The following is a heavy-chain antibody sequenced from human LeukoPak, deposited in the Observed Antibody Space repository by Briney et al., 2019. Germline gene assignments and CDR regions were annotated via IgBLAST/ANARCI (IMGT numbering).Heavy chain of an antibody. J-gene: IGHJ3*02. D-gene: IGHD5-18*01. V-gene: IGHV3-21*01. Sequence: PGGSLRLSCAASGFTFSSYSMNCVRQAPGKGLEWVSSISSSSSYIYYADSVKGRFTISRDNAKNSLYLQMNSLRAEDTAVYYCARDVVDTAMVPDAFDIWGQGTMVTVSS. CDR3: ARDVVDTAMVPDAFDI. CDR1: GFTFSSYS. CDR2: ISSSSSYI.